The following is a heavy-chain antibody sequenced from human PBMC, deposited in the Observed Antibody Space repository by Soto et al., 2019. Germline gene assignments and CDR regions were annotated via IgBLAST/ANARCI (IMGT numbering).Heavy chain of an antibody. CDR1: GYTFTSYG. J-gene: IGHJ6*02. V-gene: IGHV1-18*01. CDR2: ISGYNGNT. Sequence: QVRLVQSAAEVKKPGASVKVSCKASGYTFTSYGISWVRQAPGQGLEWMGWISGYNGNTNLAQKLQGRVTMTTDTPTSTAFMELRSLRSDDTAVYYCVRIVDCSITTCSFPSRFHIRGYYYYYGMDVWGQGTTVTVSS. CDR3: VRIVDCSITTCSFPSRFHIRGYYYYYGMDV. D-gene: IGHD2-2*01.